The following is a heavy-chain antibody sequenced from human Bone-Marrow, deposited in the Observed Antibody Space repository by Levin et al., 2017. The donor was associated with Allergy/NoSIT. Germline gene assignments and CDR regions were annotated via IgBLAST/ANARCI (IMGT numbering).Heavy chain of an antibody. CDR1: GFSLSNSIMS. J-gene: IGHJ3*02. CDR2: IFSNDEK. V-gene: IGHV2-26*01. CDR3: ARMSSTAIGKLYDAFDI. D-gene: IGHD4-23*01. Sequence: TLSLTCTVSGFSLSNSIMSVSWIRQTPGKALEWLAHIFSNDEKSYSPSLKSRLTISKDTSKSQVVLTMTNMDPVDTATYYCARMSSTAIGKLYDAFDIWGKGTMVTVSS.